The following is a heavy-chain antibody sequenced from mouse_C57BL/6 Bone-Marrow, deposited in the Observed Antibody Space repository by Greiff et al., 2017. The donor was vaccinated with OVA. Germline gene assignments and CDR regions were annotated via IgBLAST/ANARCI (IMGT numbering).Heavy chain of an antibody. J-gene: IGHJ3*01. CDR1: GFTFSSYT. D-gene: IGHD1-1*01. Sequence: EVKVVESGGGLVKPGGSLKLSCAASGFTFSSYTMSWVRQTPEKRLEWVATISGGGGNTYYPDSVKGRFTISRDTAKNTLYLQMSSLRSEDTALYYCARQIITTIVNWGQGTLVTVSA. CDR3: ARQIITTIVN. V-gene: IGHV5-9*01. CDR2: ISGGGGNT.